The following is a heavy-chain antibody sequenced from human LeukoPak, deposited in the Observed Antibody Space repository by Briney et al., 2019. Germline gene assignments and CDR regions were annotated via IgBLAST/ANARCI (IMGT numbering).Heavy chain of an antibody. Sequence: GRSLRLSCAASGFTFSSYAMHWVRQAPGKGLEWVAVISYDGSNKYYADSVKGRFTISRDNSKNTLYLQMNSLRAEDTAVYYCAKEVYSSGRYYFDYWGQGTLVTVSS. CDR2: ISYDGSNK. V-gene: IGHV3-30-3*01. D-gene: IGHD3-10*01. CDR1: GFTFSSYA. J-gene: IGHJ4*02. CDR3: AKEVYSSGRYYFDY.